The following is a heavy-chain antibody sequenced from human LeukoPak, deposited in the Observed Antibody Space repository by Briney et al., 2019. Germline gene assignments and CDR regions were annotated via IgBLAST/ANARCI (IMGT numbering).Heavy chain of an antibody. D-gene: IGHD1-26*01. Sequence: QPGGSLRLSCAASGFTFSSYSMNWVRQAPGKGLESVSYISSSSTTIYYADSVKGRFTISRDYAKNSLYLQMNSLRDEDTAVYYCAKDVGATLGYFDYWGQGTLVTVSS. CDR1: GFTFSSYS. V-gene: IGHV3-48*02. CDR3: AKDVGATLGYFDY. J-gene: IGHJ4*02. CDR2: ISSSSTTI.